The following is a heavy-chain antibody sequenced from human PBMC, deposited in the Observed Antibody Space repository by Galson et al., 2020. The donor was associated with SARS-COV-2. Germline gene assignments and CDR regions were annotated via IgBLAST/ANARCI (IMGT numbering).Heavy chain of an antibody. CDR1: GFKQRDYW. CDR2: IRGDGSET. J-gene: IGHJ4*02. Sequence: GGSLRISCVASGFKQRDYWMNWIRQAPGKGLEWVANIRGDGSETNYADSVQGRFSISRDNAVDTLYLELNSLRVDDTAVYYCTREGWQGGYWGQGTRVTVSS. D-gene: IGHD2-15*01. CDR3: TREGWQGGY. V-gene: IGHV3-7*01.